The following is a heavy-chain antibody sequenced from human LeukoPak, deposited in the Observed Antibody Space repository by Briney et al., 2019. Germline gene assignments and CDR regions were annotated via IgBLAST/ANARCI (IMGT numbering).Heavy chain of an antibody. D-gene: IGHD3-22*01. V-gene: IGHV4-39*07. J-gene: IGHJ4*02. CDR2: LFYDGST. CDR1: GGSINDPNYY. Sequence: PSETLSLTCNVFGGSINDPNYYWGWIRQSPGRTLEWIGSLFYDGSTNYNPSLKSRVTMSVDTSKNQFSLKLSSVTAADTAVYYCARVRYSDSSVLTRKRSYYFDYWGQGTLVTVSS. CDR3: ARVRYSDSSVLTRKRSYYFDY.